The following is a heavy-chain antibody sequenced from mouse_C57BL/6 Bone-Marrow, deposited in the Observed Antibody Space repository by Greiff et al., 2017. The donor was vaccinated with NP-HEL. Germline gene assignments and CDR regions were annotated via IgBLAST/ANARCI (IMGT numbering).Heavy chain of an antibody. J-gene: IGHJ3*01. V-gene: IGHV1-80*01. CDR1: GYEFSNYW. CDR3: ARGAY. CDR2: IYPGDGDT. Sequence: VQLQQSGAELVKPGASVKISCKASGYEFSNYWMNWVKQRPGKGLEWIGQIYPGDGDTNYNGKFKDKATLTADKSSSTAYMPLSRLTSEASAVYFCARGAYGGQGTLVTVSA.